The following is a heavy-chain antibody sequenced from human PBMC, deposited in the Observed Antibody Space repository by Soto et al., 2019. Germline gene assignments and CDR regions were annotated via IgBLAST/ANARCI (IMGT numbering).Heavy chain of an antibody. CDR3: ATALAARLPARNWFDP. CDR1: GYTLTELY. CDR2: FDPEDGET. J-gene: IGHJ5*02. D-gene: IGHD6-6*01. V-gene: IGHV1-24*01. Sequence: ASVKVSCKVSGYTLTELYMHWVRQAPGKGLEWIGGFDPEDGETIYAQKFQGRVTMTEDTSKDTAYMELSSLRSEDTAVYYCATALAARLPARNWFDPWGQGTLVTVSS.